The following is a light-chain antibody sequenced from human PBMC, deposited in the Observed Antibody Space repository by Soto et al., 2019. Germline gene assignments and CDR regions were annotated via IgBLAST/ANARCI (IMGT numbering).Light chain of an antibody. J-gene: IGKJ4*01. CDR2: GAS. Sequence: DIQMTQSPSSLSASVGDRVTITCRASQSMSTYLNWFQQKPGKAPKVLIYGASSLQSGVPSRFSGSGSGTDFTLTISSLQPEDVATYYCQQRYNTPPTFGGGTKVEIK. CDR3: QQRYNTPPT. V-gene: IGKV1-39*01. CDR1: QSMSTY.